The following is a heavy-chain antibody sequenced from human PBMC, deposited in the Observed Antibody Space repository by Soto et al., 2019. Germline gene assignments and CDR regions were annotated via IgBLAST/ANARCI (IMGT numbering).Heavy chain of an antibody. D-gene: IGHD3-3*01. CDR1: GYTFTSYG. CDR3: ARMGFLQGFGGVIIPYYYYYGMDV. CDR2: ISAYNGNT. J-gene: IGHJ6*02. Sequence: GASVKVSCKASGYTFTSYGISWVRQAPGQGLEWMGWISAYNGNTNYAQKLQGRVTMTTDTSTSTAYMELRSLRSDDTAVYYCARMGFLQGFGGVIIPYYYYYGMDVWGQGTTVTVSS. V-gene: IGHV1-18*01.